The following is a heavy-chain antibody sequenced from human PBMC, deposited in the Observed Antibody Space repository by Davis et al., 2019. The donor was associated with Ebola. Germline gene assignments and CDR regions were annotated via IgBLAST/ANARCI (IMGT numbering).Heavy chain of an antibody. CDR3: AKESYSNYFFYYYGMDV. Sequence: AASVKVSCKASGYTFTSYGISWVRQAPGQGLEWMGWISAYNGNTNYAQKLQGRVTMTTDTSTSTAYMELNSLRTEDTALYYCAKESYSNYFFYYYGMDVWGQGTTVTVSS. J-gene: IGHJ6*02. D-gene: IGHD4-11*01. CDR1: GYTFTSYG. CDR2: ISAYNGNT. V-gene: IGHV1-18*01.